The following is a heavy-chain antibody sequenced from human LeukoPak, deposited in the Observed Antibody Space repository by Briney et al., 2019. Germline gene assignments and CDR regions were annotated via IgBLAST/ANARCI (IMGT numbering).Heavy chain of an antibody. Sequence: PGGSLRLSCAASGFTFNSYAMSWVRQAPGKGLEWVSAISGSGGSTYYADSVKGRFTISRDNSKNTLYLQMNSLRAEDTAVYYCAKDSANVFFDWLLAPRWFDPWGQGTLVTVSS. CDR3: AKDSANVFFDWLLAPRWFDP. D-gene: IGHD3-9*01. CDR1: GFTFNSYA. V-gene: IGHV3-23*01. J-gene: IGHJ5*02. CDR2: ISGSGGST.